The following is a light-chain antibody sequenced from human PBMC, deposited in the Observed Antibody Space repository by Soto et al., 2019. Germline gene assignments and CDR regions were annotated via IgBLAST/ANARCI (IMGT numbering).Light chain of an antibody. V-gene: IGLV2-14*01. Sequence: QSALTQPASVSGSPGQSITISCTGTSSDVGGYNYVSWYQQHPGKAPKLMIYDVSNRPPGVSNRFSGSKSGNTASLTISGFQAEDEADYYCSSYTSSSTYVVFGGGTKLTVL. CDR1: SSDVGGYNY. CDR3: SSYTSSSTYVV. CDR2: DVS. J-gene: IGLJ2*01.